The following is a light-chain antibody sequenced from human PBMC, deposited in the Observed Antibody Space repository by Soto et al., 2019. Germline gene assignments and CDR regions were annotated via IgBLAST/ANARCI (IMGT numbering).Light chain of an antibody. J-gene: IGKJ1*01. Sequence: EIVMTQSPATLSVSPGERATLSCRASQSVCSKIVWYQQKSGQAPRLLIYAASTRATGVPARFTGSGSGTEFTLTITSLQSEDFAVYYCQQYSNWPKTFGQGSRVEIK. V-gene: IGKV3-15*01. CDR1: QSVCSK. CDR3: QQYSNWPKT. CDR2: AAS.